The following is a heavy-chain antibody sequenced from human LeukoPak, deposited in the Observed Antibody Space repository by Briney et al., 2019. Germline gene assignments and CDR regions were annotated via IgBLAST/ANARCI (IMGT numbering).Heavy chain of an antibody. J-gene: IGHJ5*01. Sequence: GGSLRLSCAASGFTLSSHWMHWVRQAPGKGLMWVSRIHRDGTRTTYADSVKGRFIISRDDAKSTVHLQMNSLKGEDTAIYYCARGGAFSHGSIDSWGQGTLVTVSS. CDR2: IHRDGTRT. CDR1: GFTLSSHW. D-gene: IGHD3-10*01. CDR3: ARGGAFSHGSIDS. V-gene: IGHV3-74*01.